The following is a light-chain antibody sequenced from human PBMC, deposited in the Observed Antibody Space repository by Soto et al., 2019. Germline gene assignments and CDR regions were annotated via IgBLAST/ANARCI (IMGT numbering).Light chain of an antibody. Sequence: EIGLSHSQATLFCSPGERATLSARASQGLSSSYLAWYRQRPGQAPRLLIYGASIRATGIPDRFSGSGSGTDFALTISRLEPEDFAVYYCQQFGSSPSFGPGTTVDI. CDR3: QQFGSSPS. CDR1: QGLSSSY. J-gene: IGKJ3*01. CDR2: GAS. V-gene: IGKV3-20*01.